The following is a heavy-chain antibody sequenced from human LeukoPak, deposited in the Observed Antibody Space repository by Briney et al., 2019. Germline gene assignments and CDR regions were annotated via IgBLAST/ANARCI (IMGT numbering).Heavy chain of an antibody. D-gene: IGHD6-19*01. J-gene: IGHJ4*02. V-gene: IGHV3-21*01. CDR3: AKVSIAVYYFDY. CDR1: GFTFGTYT. CDR2: VSSGSDYI. Sequence: GGSLRLSCAASGFTFGTYTMIWVRQAAGKGLEWVSSVSSGSDYIYYANSVKGRFTISRDNAKHSLYLQMNSLRAEDTAVYYCAKVSIAVYYFDYWGQGTLVTVSS.